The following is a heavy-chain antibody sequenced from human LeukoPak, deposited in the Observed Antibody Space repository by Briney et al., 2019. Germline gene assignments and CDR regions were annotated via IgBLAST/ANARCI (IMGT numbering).Heavy chain of an antibody. D-gene: IGHD6-6*01. CDR3: ATAEQLV. J-gene: IGHJ4*02. V-gene: IGHV1-24*01. Sequence: ASVKVSCRVSGDTLTEISIHWVRQTPGKGLEWMGGLHPEDREVIYAQKFQGRVTMTEDSSTDTTYMDLRSLRSEDTAVYYCATAEQLVWGQGTLVTVSS. CDR1: GDTLTEIS. CDR2: LHPEDREV.